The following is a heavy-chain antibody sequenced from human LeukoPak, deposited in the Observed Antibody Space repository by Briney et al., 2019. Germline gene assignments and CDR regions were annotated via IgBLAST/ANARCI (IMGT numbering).Heavy chain of an antibody. V-gene: IGHV3-7*01. CDR1: GFTFSSYT. Sequence: PGGSLRLSCAASGFTFSSYTMAWVRQAPGKGLEWVANIKQEGSEKYYVDSVKGRFTISRDNAKNSLYLQMNSLRAEDTAVYYCARARQHFGHFYYYTDVWGKGTTVTVSS. CDR3: ARARQHFGHFYYYTDV. J-gene: IGHJ6*03. D-gene: IGHD3-3*02. CDR2: IKQEGSEK.